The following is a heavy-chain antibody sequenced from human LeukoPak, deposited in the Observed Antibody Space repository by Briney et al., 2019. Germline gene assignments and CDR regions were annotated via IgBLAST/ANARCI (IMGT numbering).Heavy chain of an antibody. CDR3: AKWGDYDVLTGYYDSDY. D-gene: IGHD3-9*01. CDR2: IVGSGVST. J-gene: IGHJ4*02. CDR1: GFTFTNYA. V-gene: IGHV3-23*01. Sequence: GGSLRLSCAASGFTFTNYAMSWVRQAPGKGLEWVSAIVGSGVSTYHADSVKGRFTISRDNSKDTLYLQMNSLRAEDTAVYYCAKWGDYDVLTGYYDSDYWGQGTRVTVSS.